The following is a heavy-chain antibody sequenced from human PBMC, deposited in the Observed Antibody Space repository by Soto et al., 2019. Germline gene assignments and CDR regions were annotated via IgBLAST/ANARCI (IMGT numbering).Heavy chain of an antibody. CDR1: GFAFSSFG. J-gene: IGHJ4*02. V-gene: IGHV3-30*18. CDR2: ISYDGTYK. Sequence: QVQLVESGGGVVQPGRSLRLSCAASGFAFSSFGMHWVRQAPGKGLEWVAAISYDGTYKYYADSVKGRFTISRDDSKNTLYLQVNSLRPEDTAVYYCAKRVVSGSYYGIDYWGQGTLVTVSS. CDR3: AKRVVSGSYYGIDY. D-gene: IGHD1-26*01.